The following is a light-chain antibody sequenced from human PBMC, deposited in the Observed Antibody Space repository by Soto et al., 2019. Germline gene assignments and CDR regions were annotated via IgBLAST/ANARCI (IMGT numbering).Light chain of an antibody. CDR3: SSYSGSTTLGYV. Sequence: QSVLTQPASVSGSPGQSITISCTGTGSDVGGFNFVSWYQQHPGKAPKLILYDVTNRPSGVSNRFSGSKSGNTASLTISGLQAEDEAAYDCSSYSGSTTLGYVLGTGTKVTVL. CDR1: GSDVGGFNF. V-gene: IGLV2-14*03. J-gene: IGLJ1*01. CDR2: DVT.